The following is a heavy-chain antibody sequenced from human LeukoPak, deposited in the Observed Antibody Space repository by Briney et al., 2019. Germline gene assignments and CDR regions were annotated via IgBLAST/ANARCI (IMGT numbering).Heavy chain of an antibody. D-gene: IGHD5-18*01. CDR2: IWYDGSNK. V-gene: IGHV3-33*01. CDR3: ARGNSYGSLTYFDY. Sequence: GGSLRLSCAASGFTFSSYGMHWVRQAPGKGLEWVAVIWYDGSNKYYADSVKGRFTISRDNSKNTLYLQMNSLRAEDTAVYYCARGNSYGSLTYFDYWGQGTLVTVSS. CDR1: GFTFSSYG. J-gene: IGHJ4*02.